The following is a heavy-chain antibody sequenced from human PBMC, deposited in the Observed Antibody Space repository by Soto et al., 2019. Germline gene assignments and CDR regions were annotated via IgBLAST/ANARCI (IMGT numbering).Heavy chain of an antibody. Sequence: GGSLRLSCAASGFTFSSYGMHWVRQAPGKGLEWVAVIWYDGSNKYYADSVKGRFTISRDNSKNTLYLQMNSLRAEDTAVYYCARDYPPDSSSYGMDVWGQGTTVTVSS. CDR1: GFTFSSYG. D-gene: IGHD6-6*01. V-gene: IGHV3-33*01. CDR2: IWYDGSNK. J-gene: IGHJ6*02. CDR3: ARDYPPDSSSYGMDV.